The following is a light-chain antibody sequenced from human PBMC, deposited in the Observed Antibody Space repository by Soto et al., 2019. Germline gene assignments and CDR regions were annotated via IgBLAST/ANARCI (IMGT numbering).Light chain of an antibody. CDR2: DVS. Sequence: QSVLTQPRSVSGSPGQSVTISCTGTSSDVGAYNYVSWYQQHPGTAPKLMIYDVSKRPSGVPDRFSGSKSGNAASLTISGLQAEDEADYFCCSYAGSSTWVFGGGTQLTVL. V-gene: IGLV2-11*01. J-gene: IGLJ3*02. CDR1: SSDVGAYNY. CDR3: CSYAGSSTWV.